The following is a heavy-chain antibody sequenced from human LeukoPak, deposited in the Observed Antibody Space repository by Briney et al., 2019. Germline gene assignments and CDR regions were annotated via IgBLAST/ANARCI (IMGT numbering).Heavy chain of an antibody. Sequence: PSETLSLTCTVSGGSISSGSYYWSWIRQPAGKGLEWIGRIYTSGSTNYNPSLKSRVTISVDTSKNQFSLKLSSVTAADTAVYYCAGEHRSGGDCYYYWGQGTLVTVSS. CDR3: AGEHRSGGDCYYY. CDR1: GGSISSGSYY. D-gene: IGHD2-21*01. V-gene: IGHV4-61*02. J-gene: IGHJ4*02. CDR2: IYTSGST.